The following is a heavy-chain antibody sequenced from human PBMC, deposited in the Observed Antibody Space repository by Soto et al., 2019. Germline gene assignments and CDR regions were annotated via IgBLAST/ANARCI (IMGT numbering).Heavy chain of an antibody. V-gene: IGHV1-69*18. J-gene: IGHJ6*02. CDR1: GGAFNNYA. Sequence: QVQLVQSGAEVKRPGSSVKVSCKASGGAFNNYAIYWVRQAPGQGLEWLGTIVPVFPSVYYAPRFQGRLTITADDSTDTVYMRLTSLKSEDTAVYYCAREMPSTAAAYFYYGLNVWGHGTSDTVSS. CDR2: IVPVFPSV. CDR3: AREMPSTAAAYFYYGLNV. D-gene: IGHD2-15*01.